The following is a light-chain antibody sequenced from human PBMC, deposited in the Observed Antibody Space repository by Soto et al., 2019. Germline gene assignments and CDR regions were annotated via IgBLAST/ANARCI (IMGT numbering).Light chain of an antibody. J-gene: IGLJ1*01. CDR2: NNV. CDR1: SSNIVSNT. V-gene: IGLV1-44*01. CDR3: QSYDSSLSGYV. Sequence: QSVLTQPPSASGTPGQRVIISCSGSSSNIVSNTVNWYQKLPGTAPKLLIYNNVQRPSGVPGRFSGSKSGTSASLAINGLQSADEADYYCQSYDSSLSGYVFGTGTKLTVL.